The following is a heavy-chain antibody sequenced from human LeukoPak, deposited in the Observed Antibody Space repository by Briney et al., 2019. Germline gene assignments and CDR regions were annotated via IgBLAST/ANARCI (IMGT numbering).Heavy chain of an antibody. Sequence: ASVKVSCKASGGTFSSSAISWVRQAPGQGLEWMGRIIPIFGTANYAQKFQGRVTITTDESTSTAYMELSSLRSEDTAVYYCARARYDFWSGYYPFDYWGQGTLVTVSS. V-gene: IGHV1-69*05. J-gene: IGHJ4*02. CDR1: GGTFSSSA. CDR2: IIPIFGTA. CDR3: ARARYDFWSGYYPFDY. D-gene: IGHD3-3*01.